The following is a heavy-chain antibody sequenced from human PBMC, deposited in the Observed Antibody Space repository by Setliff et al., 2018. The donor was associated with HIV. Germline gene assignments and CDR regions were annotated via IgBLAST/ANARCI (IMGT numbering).Heavy chain of an antibody. D-gene: IGHD1-26*01. CDR3: ARRLVGATAQPDY. V-gene: IGHV5-51*01. Sequence: LGESLKISCKGSGYSFTSYWIGWVRQMAGKGLEWMGIIYPGDSEIRYSPSFQGQVTISVDKSISTAYLQWSSLKASDTAMYYCARRLVGATAQPDYWGQGTLVTVSS. J-gene: IGHJ4*02. CDR1: GYSFTSYW. CDR2: IYPGDSEI.